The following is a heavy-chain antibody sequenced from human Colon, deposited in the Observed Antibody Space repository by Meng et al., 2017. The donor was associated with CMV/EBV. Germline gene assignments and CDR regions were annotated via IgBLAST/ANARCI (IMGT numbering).Heavy chain of an antibody. CDR2: ISHVGTT. D-gene: IGHD3-10*01. Sequence: GSLRLSCTVSGDSMSRGFYYWGWIRQSPGKGLEWIGIISHVGTTYYNPSLKSRATLSVDASKNQFSLEMTAVTVADTAVYYCARDSRGHYHDAFVYWGQGTQVTVSS. CDR1: GDSMSRGFYY. CDR3: ARDSRGHYHDAFVY. J-gene: IGHJ4*02. V-gene: IGHV4-39*07.